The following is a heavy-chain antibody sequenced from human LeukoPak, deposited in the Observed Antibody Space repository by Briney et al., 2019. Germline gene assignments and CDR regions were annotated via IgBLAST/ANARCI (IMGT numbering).Heavy chain of an antibody. J-gene: IGHJ4*02. Sequence: GGSLRLFCLASGFIFSNYGMHWVRQAPVKGLQWVATISYDGRNKYYDDSVKGRFTVSRDNSKNTLYLQLNGLRAEDAAIYYCAKDSEHSYGDYWGLGTLVTVSS. CDR2: ISYDGRNK. D-gene: IGHD5-18*01. CDR1: GFIFSNYG. V-gene: IGHV3-30*18. CDR3: AKDSEHSYGDY.